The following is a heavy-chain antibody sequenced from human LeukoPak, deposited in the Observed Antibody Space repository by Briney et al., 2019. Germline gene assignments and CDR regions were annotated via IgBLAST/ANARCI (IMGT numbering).Heavy chain of an antibody. CDR1: GYTFTSYG. V-gene: IGHV1-18*01. D-gene: IGHD2-2*01. Sequence: ASVKVSCKASGYTFTSYGISWVRQAPGQGLEWMGWISAYNGNTNYAQNLQDRVTMTTDTSTKTAYMELSSLRSEDTAVYYCATEGDIVVVPAAAPDYWGQGTLVTVSS. CDR3: ATEGDIVVVPAAAPDY. CDR2: ISAYNGNT. J-gene: IGHJ4*02.